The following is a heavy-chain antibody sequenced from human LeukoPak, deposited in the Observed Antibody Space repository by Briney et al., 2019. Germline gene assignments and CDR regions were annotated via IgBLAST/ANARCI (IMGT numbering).Heavy chain of an antibody. D-gene: IGHD3-16*02. CDR2: IYYSGST. CDR3: ARERLGELSDAFDI. J-gene: IGHJ3*02. Sequence: KPWETLYLTCTVSGGSISSYYWSWIRQPPGKGLEWIGYIYYSGSTNYNPSLKSRVTISVDTSKNQFSLKLSSVTAADTAVYYCARERLGELSDAFDIWGQGTMVTVSS. V-gene: IGHV4-59*01. CDR1: GGSISSYY.